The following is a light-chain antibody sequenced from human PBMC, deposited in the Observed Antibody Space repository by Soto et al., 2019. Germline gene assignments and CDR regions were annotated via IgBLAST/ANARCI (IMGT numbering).Light chain of an antibody. CDR3: QQCGPSLKYT. V-gene: IGKV3-20*01. CDR2: GAS. CDR1: QTVTGNY. J-gene: IGKJ2*01. Sequence: EVVLTQSPDTLSLSPGERATLSCRASQTVTGNYLAWYQQKPGQAPRLLIYGASNRATGIPDRFSGSGSGTDFTLTISILEPEDFALYYCQQCGPSLKYTFGQGTKLEIK.